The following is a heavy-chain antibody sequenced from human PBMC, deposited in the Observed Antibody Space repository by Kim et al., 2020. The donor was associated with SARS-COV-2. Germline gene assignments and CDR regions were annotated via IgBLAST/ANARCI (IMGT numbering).Heavy chain of an antibody. D-gene: IGHD6-13*01. CDR2: IWYDGSNK. CDR3: AKDRGSSSWYGRNDAFDI. CDR1: GFTFSSYA. V-gene: IGHV3-33*06. Sequence: GGSLRLSCAASGFTFSSYAMHWVRQAPGKGLEWVAVIWYDGSNKYYADSVKGRFTISRDNSKNTLYLQMNSLRAEDTAVYYCAKDRGSSSWYGRNDAFDIWGQGTMVTVSS. J-gene: IGHJ3*02.